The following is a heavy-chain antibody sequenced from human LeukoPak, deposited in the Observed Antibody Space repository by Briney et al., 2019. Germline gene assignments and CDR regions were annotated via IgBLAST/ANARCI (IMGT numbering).Heavy chain of an antibody. V-gene: IGHV4-4*09. CDR2: IYTSGST. Sequence: SETLSLTCTVSGGSISSYYWSWIRQPPGKGLEWIGYIYTSGSTNYNPSLKSRVTMSVDTSKNQFSLKLISVTAADTAVYYCARGRYCSADICSGGDAFDIWGQGTMVSVSS. CDR3: ARGRYCSADICSGGDAFDI. CDR1: GGSISSYY. J-gene: IGHJ3*02. D-gene: IGHD2-15*01.